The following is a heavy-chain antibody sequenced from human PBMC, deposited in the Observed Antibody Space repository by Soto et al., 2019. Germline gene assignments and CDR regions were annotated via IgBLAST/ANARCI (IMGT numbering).Heavy chain of an antibody. Sequence: SETLSLTCAVYGGSFSGYYWSWIRQPPGKGLEWIGEINHSGSTNYNPSLKSRVTISVDTSKNQFSRKLSSVTAADTAVYYCARGPRGPDKWLRSDRPYYFDYWGQGTLVTVSS. D-gene: IGHD5-12*01. V-gene: IGHV4-34*01. CDR3: ARGPRGPDKWLRSDRPYYFDY. CDR1: GGSFSGYY. J-gene: IGHJ4*02. CDR2: INHSGST.